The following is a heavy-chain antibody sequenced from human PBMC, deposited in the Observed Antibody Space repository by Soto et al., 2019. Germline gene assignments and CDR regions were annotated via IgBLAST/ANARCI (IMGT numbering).Heavy chain of an antibody. Sequence: GGSLRLSCVASGFSFSNSAMSWVRQAPGKGLEWVSTISGSGGLTYYANSVKGRLTNSRDNSRNTPYLERTSLRGEDTAIYSWAKSGFLASPLDFWGQGTLVTVSS. CDR3: AKSGFLASPLDF. J-gene: IGHJ4*02. V-gene: IGHV3-23*01. CDR1: GFSFSNSA. CDR2: ISGSGGLT. D-gene: IGHD3-10*01.